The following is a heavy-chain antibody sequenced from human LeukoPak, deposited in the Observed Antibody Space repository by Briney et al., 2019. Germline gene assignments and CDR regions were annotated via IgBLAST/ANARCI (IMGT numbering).Heavy chain of an antibody. V-gene: IGHV3-23*01. D-gene: IGHD3-22*01. Sequence: GGSLRLSCAASGFTFSSYEMNWVRQAPGKGLEWVSAISPSGRNTYYADSVKGRFIISRDNSKNMLYLQMSSLRAEDTAVYYCAKGGSDSSGYYSLYYYYYMDVWGKGTTVTISS. CDR1: GFTFSSYE. CDR3: AKGGSDSSGYYSLYYYYYMDV. J-gene: IGHJ6*03. CDR2: ISPSGRNT.